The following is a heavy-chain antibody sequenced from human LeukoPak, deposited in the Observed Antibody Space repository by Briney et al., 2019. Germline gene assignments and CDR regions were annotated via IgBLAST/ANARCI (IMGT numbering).Heavy chain of an antibody. CDR1: GFTFSSYW. Sequence: GGSLRLSCEASGFTFSSYWMRWVRQAPGKGLEWVANIKEDGSGEYYVDSVKGRFTISRDNAKNSLYLQMNSLRAEDTAVYYCVRDYYYGSGAGGYGYWGQGTLVTVSS. J-gene: IGHJ4*02. CDR3: VRDYYYGSGAGGYGY. CDR2: IKEDGSGE. V-gene: IGHV3-7*01. D-gene: IGHD3-10*01.